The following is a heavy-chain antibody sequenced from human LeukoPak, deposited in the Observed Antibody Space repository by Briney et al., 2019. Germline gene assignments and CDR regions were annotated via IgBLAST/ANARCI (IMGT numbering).Heavy chain of an antibody. D-gene: IGHD2-2*01. J-gene: IGHJ4*02. V-gene: IGHV1-69*05. CDR3: ARSYCSSTSCYRSPFDY. Sequence: SVKVSCKASGGTFGSYAISWVRQAPGQGLEWMGGIIPMFATANYAQKFQGRVTNTTDESTSTAYMELSSLRSEDTALYYCARSYCSSTSCYRSPFDYWGQGTLVTVSS. CDR1: GGTFGSYA. CDR2: IIPMFATA.